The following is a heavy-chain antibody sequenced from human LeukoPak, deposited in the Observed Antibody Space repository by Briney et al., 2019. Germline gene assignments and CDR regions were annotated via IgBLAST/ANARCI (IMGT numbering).Heavy chain of an antibody. CDR1: GFTFSSYA. J-gene: IGHJ4*02. Sequence: GRSLRLSCTASGFTFSSYAMHWVRQAPGKGLEWVAVISYDGSNKYYADSVKGRFTISRDNSKNTLYLQMDSLRVEDTAVYYCARDTVAGQIYFDHWGQGILVTVSS. V-gene: IGHV3-30-3*01. CDR3: ARDTVAGQIYFDH. CDR2: ISYDGSNK. D-gene: IGHD6-19*01.